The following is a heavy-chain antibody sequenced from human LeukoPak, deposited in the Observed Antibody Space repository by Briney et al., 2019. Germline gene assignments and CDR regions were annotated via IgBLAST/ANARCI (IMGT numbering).Heavy chain of an antibody. Sequence: GGSLRLSCAASGFTVSSNYMSWVRQAPGKGLEWVSVISGSGGSTYYADSVKGRFTISRDNSKNTLYLQMNSLRAEDTAVYYCGKGGAELTDYYYYGMDVWGQGTTVTVSS. J-gene: IGHJ6*02. D-gene: IGHD1-26*01. CDR3: GKGGAELTDYYYYGMDV. CDR2: ISGSGGST. CDR1: GFTVSSNY. V-gene: IGHV3-23*01.